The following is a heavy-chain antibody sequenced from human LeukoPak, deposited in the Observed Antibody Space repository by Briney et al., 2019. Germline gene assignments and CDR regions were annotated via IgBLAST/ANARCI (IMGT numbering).Heavy chain of an antibody. CDR1: GFTFSSYE. CDR2: ISSSGNTI. V-gene: IGHV3-48*03. D-gene: IGHD3-22*01. CDR3: ARGPTYYYDSSGYYEAGAFDI. Sequence: PGGSLRLSCAASGFTFSSYEMNWVRQAPGKGLEWVSYISSSGNTIYYADSVKGRFTISRDNAKNSLYLQMNSLRAEDTAVYYCARGPTYYYDSSGYYEAGAFDIWGQGTMVTVSS. J-gene: IGHJ3*02.